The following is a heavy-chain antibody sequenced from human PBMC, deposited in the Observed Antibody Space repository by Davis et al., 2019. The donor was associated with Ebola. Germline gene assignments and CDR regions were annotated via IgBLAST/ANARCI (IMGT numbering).Heavy chain of an antibody. J-gene: IGHJ6*02. V-gene: IGHV3-30-3*01. CDR3: ARVGRPQGYYYYGMDV. CDR1: GFTFSSYA. CDR2: ISYDGSNK. Sequence: GESLKISCAASGFTFSSYAMHWVRQAPGKGLEWVAVISYDGSNKYYADSVKGRFTISRDNSKNTLYLQMNSLRAEDTAVYYCARVGRPQGYYYYGMDVWGQGTTVTVSS.